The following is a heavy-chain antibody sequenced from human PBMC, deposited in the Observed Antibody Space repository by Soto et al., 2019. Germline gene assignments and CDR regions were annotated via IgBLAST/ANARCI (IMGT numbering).Heavy chain of an antibody. V-gene: IGHV3-11*01. CDR2: ISFNGDVT. CDR3: ARENGHPGHNYAMDV. J-gene: IGHJ6*02. Sequence: PGGSLRLSSAASGFSFSAYYMSWIRQAPGKGLEWVSYISFNGDVTRYSDSVEGRFTVSRDNAKKSLYLQMNSLRVEDTAVYYCARENGHPGHNYAMDVWGQGTTVTVSS. CDR1: GFSFSAYY. D-gene: IGHD2-8*01.